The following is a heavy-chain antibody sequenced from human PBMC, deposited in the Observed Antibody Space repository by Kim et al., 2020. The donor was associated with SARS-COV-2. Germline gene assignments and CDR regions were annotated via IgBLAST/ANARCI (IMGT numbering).Heavy chain of an antibody. CDR2: ISYDGSNK. V-gene: IGHV3-30*18. J-gene: IGHJ6*02. Sequence: GGSLRLSCAASGFTFSSYGMHWVRQAPGKGLEWVAVISYDGSNKYYADSVKGRFTISRDNSKNTLYLQMNSLRAEDTAVYYCAKDRLEWGGMDVWGQGTTVTVSS. CDR3: AKDRLEWGGMDV. D-gene: IGHD1-1*01. CDR1: GFTFSSYG.